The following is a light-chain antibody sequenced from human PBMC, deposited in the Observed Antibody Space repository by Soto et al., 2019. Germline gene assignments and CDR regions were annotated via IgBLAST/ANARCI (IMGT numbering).Light chain of an antibody. CDR1: SSDVGGYEH. V-gene: IGLV2-14*03. Sequence: QSALTQPASVSGSPGQSISISCTGTSSDVGGYEHVSWYQHHPGKAPKLVIYDVSRRPSGVSYRFSGSKSGNTASLTISGLQPEDEADYYCSSYTSISLYVLGTGTKVTVL. CDR2: DVS. CDR3: SSYTSISLYV. J-gene: IGLJ1*01.